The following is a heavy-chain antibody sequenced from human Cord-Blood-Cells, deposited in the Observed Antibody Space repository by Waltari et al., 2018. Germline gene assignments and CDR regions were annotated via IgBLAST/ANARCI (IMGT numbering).Heavy chain of an antibody. CDR1: GFTFSSYA. D-gene: IGHD3-10*01. V-gene: IGHV3-30*04. J-gene: IGHJ4*02. CDR3: ARDYYGSGSYFDY. CDR2: ISYDGSNK. Sequence: QVQLVESGGGVVQPGRSLRLSCAASGFTFSSYAMHWVRQAPGKGLEGVAVISYDGSNKYYADSVKGRFTISRDNSKNTLYLQMNSLRAEDTAVYYCARDYYGSGSYFDYWGQGTLVTVSS.